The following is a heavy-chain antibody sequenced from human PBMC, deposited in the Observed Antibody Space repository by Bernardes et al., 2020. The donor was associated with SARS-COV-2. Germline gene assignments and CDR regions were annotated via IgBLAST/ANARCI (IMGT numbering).Heavy chain of an antibody. CDR2: IYYSGST. J-gene: IGHJ5*02. CDR3: ARQGDYYDSSGAWFDP. V-gene: IGHV4-39*01. Sequence: SETLCLTCTVSGGSISSSSYYWGWIRQPPGKGLEWIGSIYYSGSTYYNPSLKSRVTISVDTSKNQFSLKLSSVTAADTAVYYCARQGDYYDSSGAWFDPWGQGTLVTVSS. CDR1: GGSISSSSYY. D-gene: IGHD3-22*01.